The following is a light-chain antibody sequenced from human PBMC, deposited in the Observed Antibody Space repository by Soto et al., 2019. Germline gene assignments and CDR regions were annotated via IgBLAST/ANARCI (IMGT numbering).Light chain of an antibody. CDR2: DAS. Sequence: EIVMTQSPATLSVSPGERATLSCRAGQSVSSYLAWYQQKPGQAPRLLIYDASNRATGIPARFSGSGSGTDFTLTISSLEPEDFAVYYCQQRSNLITFGQGTRLENK. CDR1: QSVSSY. J-gene: IGKJ5*01. V-gene: IGKV3-11*01. CDR3: QQRSNLIT.